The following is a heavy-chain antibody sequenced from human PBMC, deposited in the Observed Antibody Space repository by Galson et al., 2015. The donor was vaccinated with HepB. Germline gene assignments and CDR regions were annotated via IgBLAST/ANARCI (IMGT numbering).Heavy chain of an antibody. J-gene: IGHJ6*02. CDR3: ARVLTVTPFSRDHNYFYYYGMDV. Sequence: SVKVSCKASGGTFSNYPISWVRQAPGQGLEWMGGIIPIFGTAKYAKKFQGRVKITADESTSTAYMELSSLRSEDTAVYYCARVLTVTPFSRDHNYFYYYGMDVWGQGTTVTVSS. CDR2: IIPIFGTA. CDR1: GGTFSNYP. D-gene: IGHD4-11*01. V-gene: IGHV1-69*13.